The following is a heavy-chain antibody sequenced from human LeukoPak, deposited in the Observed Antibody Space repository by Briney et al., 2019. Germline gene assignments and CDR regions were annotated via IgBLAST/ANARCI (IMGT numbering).Heavy chain of an antibody. CDR1: GGSISSYY. Sequence: SETLSLTCTGSGGSISSYYWSWIRQPPGKGLEWIGRIYTSGSTNYNPSLKSRVTMSVDTSKNQFSLKLSSVTAADTAVYYCAREGRVMVRGVNITGFGDAFDIWGQGTMVTVSS. J-gene: IGHJ3*02. CDR3: AREGRVMVRGVNITGFGDAFDI. V-gene: IGHV4-4*07. CDR2: IYTSGST. D-gene: IGHD3-10*01.